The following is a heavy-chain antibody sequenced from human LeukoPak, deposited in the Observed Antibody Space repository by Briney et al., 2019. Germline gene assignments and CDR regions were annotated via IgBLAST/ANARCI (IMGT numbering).Heavy chain of an antibody. Sequence: ASVKVSCKASGYTFTSYDINWVRQATGQGLEWMGWMNPNSGNTGYAQKFQGRVTITRNTSISTAYMELSSLRSEDTAVYYCARATSLPGYSQIIDAFDIWGQGTMVTVSS. D-gene: IGHD1-26*01. V-gene: IGHV1-8*03. CDR1: GYTFTSYD. CDR2: MNPNSGNT. J-gene: IGHJ3*02. CDR3: ARATSLPGYSQIIDAFDI.